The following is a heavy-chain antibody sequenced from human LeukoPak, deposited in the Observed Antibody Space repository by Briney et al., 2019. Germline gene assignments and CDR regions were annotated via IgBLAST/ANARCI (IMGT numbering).Heavy chain of an antibody. CDR2: ISGSGGST. J-gene: IGHJ4*02. Sequence: GGSLRLSCAASGFTFSSYAMSSVRQAPGKGLEWVSGISGSGGSTYYADSVKGRFTISRDNSKNRLYLQMNSLRAEDTAVYYCPKRPLGNYLDPLDYWGQGTLVTVSS. CDR1: GFTFSSYA. D-gene: IGHD3-10*01. CDR3: PKRPLGNYLDPLDY. V-gene: IGHV3-23*01.